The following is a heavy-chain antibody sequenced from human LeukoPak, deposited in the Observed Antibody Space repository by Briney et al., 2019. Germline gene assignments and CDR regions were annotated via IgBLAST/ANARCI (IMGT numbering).Heavy chain of an antibody. J-gene: IGHJ6*02. CDR1: GFTFSSYA. CDR2: ISGSGGST. V-gene: IGHV3-23*01. Sequence: GGSLRLSCAASGFTFSSYAMSWVRQAPGKGLEWVSAISGSGGSTYYADSVKGRFTISRDNSKNTLYLQMNSLRAEDTAVYYCAKDRYSYGFLHCCYGMDVWGQGTTVTVSS. D-gene: IGHD5-18*01. CDR3: AKDRYSYGFLHCCYGMDV.